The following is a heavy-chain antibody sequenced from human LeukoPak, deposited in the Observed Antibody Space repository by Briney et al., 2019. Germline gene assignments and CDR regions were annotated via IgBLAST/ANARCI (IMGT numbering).Heavy chain of an antibody. Sequence: GASVKVSCKASGYTFSGFYVHWVRQAPGQGLEWMGIIKVSGGRTDYAQKFQGRVTMTRDVSTSTVYMELSNLRSEDTAVYYCAREPPESYHFDYWGQGTLVTVSS. D-gene: IGHD2-2*01. CDR3: AREPPESYHFDY. V-gene: IGHV1-46*01. CDR1: GYTFSGFY. CDR2: IKVSGGRT. J-gene: IGHJ4*02.